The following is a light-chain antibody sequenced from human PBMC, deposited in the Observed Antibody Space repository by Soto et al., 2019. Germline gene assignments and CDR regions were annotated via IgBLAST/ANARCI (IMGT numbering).Light chain of an antibody. CDR1: QSLNTNS. CDR2: AAS. J-gene: IGKJ3*01. V-gene: IGKV3-20*01. Sequence: EIVLTQSPVTLSLSPGERATLSCRASQSLNTNSLAWYQQKPGQTPRLLIYAASTRDTDIPDRFIGSGSGTDFALTITRLEPEDFALYYCQQYNASPLTFGPGTKVDIK. CDR3: QQYNASPLT.